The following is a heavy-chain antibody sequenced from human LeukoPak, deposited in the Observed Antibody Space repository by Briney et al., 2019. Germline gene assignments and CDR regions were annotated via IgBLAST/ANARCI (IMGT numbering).Heavy chain of an antibody. J-gene: IGHJ4*02. CDR2: NSRNGGST. Sequence: GGSLTLSCAVSGFTFSSYAMHWVRQAPGKELAYVSANSRNGGSTYYAGSVKGRFTISRDNSKNTLYLQMSSLRAEDTAVYYCVIRLPQDYWGQGTLVTVSS. V-gene: IGHV3-64D*06. CDR1: GFTFSSYA. D-gene: IGHD6-25*01. CDR3: VIRLPQDY.